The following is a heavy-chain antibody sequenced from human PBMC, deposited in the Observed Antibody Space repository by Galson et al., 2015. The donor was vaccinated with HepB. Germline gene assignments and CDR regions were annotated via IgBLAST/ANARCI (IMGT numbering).Heavy chain of an antibody. D-gene: IGHD3-22*01. Sequence: SVKVSCKASGYTFTSYYMHWVRQAPGQGLEWMGIISPSGGSTSYAQKLQGRVTMTRDTSTSTVYMELSSLRSEDTAVYYCARDREAYYYDSSGYYAAGVFDYWGQGTLVTVSS. J-gene: IGHJ4*02. CDR1: GYTFTSYY. CDR2: ISPSGGST. CDR3: ARDREAYYYDSSGYYAAGVFDY. V-gene: IGHV1-46*04.